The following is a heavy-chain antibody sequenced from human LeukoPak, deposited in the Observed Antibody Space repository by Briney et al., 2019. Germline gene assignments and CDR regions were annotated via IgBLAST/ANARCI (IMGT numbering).Heavy chain of an antibody. CDR2: IIPILGIA. Sequence: SVKVSCKASGGTFSSYAISWVRQAPGQGLEWMGRIIPILGIANYAQKFQGRVSITADKSTSTAFMELSSLGSEDTAVYYCARNRQGSNSYFDYWGQGTLVTVSS. CDR3: ARNRQGSNSYFDY. V-gene: IGHV1-69*04. CDR1: GGTFSSYA. J-gene: IGHJ4*02. D-gene: IGHD6-6*01.